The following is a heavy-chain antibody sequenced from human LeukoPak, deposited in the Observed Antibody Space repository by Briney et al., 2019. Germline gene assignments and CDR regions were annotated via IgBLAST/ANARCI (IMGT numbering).Heavy chain of an antibody. D-gene: IGHD7-27*01. CDR1: GFTFSSYA. J-gene: IGHJ4*02. CDR3: ARDSGEYDY. V-gene: IGHV3-30-3*01. CDR2: ISCDGSNK. Sequence: GGSLRLSYAASGFTFSSYAMHWVRQAPGKGLEWVAVISCDGSNKYYADSVKGRFTISRDNSKNTLYLQMNSLRAEDTAVYYCARDSGEYDYWGQGTLVTVSS.